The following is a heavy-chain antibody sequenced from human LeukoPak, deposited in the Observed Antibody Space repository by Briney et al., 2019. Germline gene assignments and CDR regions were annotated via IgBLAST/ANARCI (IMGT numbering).Heavy chain of an antibody. V-gene: IGHV1-46*01. CDR3: ARNAAAGTFTLGY. CDR1: GYTFTSYH. CDR2: INPSGGST. D-gene: IGHD6-13*01. J-gene: IGHJ4*02. Sequence: GASVKVSCEASGYTFTSYHMHWVRQAPGQGLEWMGIINPSGGSTSYAQKFQGRVTMTRDMSTSTVYMELSSLRSEDTAVYYCARNAAAGTFTLGYWGQGTLVTVSS.